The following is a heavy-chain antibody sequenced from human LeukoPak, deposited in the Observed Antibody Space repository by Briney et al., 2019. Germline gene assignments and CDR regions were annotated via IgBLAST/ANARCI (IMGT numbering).Heavy chain of an antibody. CDR1: GFTFSNYV. Sequence: GGSLRLSCAASGFTFSNYVMHWVRQGPGKGLEWVTFIRYDGSNKYYADSVKGRFTISRDNSKNTLYLQMNSLRSEDTAVYYCAKSIMVGATVDAFDIWGQGTMVTVSS. D-gene: IGHD1-26*01. J-gene: IGHJ3*02. CDR2: IRYDGSNK. V-gene: IGHV3-30*02. CDR3: AKSIMVGATVDAFDI.